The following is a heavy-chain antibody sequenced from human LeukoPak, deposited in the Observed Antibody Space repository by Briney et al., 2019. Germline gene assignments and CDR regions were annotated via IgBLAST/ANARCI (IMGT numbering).Heavy chain of an antibody. CDR2: ISFSGGTT. V-gene: IGHV3-23*01. CDR1: GFTFSSYA. D-gene: IGHD6-6*01. CDR3: AKDGQYSSSSPYYFDY. J-gene: IGHJ4*02. Sequence: PGGSLRLSCAASGFTFSSYAMSWVRQAPGKGLEWVSGISFSGGTTYYADSVKGRFTISRVNSKNTLYLQMNSLRAEDTAVYYCAKDGQYSSSSPYYFDYWGQGTLVTVSS.